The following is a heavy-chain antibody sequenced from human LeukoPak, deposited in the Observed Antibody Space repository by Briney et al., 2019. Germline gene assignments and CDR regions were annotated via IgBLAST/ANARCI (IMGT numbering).Heavy chain of an antibody. D-gene: IGHD1-26*01. CDR3: ARTRGEWELLELWP. CDR1: GYTFTSYD. V-gene: IGHV1-8*03. Sequence: ASVKVSCKASGYTFTSYDIDWVRQATGQGLEWMGWMNPNSGNTGYAQKFQGRVTITRNTSISTAYMELSSLRSEDTAVYYCARTRGEWELLELWPWGQGTLVTVSS. CDR2: MNPNSGNT. J-gene: IGHJ4*02.